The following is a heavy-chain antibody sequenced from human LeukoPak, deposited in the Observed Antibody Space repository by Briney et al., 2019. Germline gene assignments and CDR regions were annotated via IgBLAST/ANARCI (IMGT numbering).Heavy chain of an antibody. V-gene: IGHV3-7*01. J-gene: IGHJ4*02. Sequence: GGSLRLSCAASGFTLSSYWMAWVRKAPGKGLEWVANIKGDESARHQADSVKGRFTISRDNTRNSLYLQMTNLRGDDTAVYYCARDVVGSLDYWGQGTLVTVSS. D-gene: IGHD1-26*01. CDR2: IKGDESAR. CDR1: GFTLSSYW. CDR3: ARDVVGSLDY.